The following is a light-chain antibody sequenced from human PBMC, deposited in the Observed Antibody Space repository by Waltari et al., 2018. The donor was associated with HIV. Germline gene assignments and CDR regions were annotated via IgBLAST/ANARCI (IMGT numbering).Light chain of an antibody. CDR1: SRDVGSYNR. Sequence: QSALTQPPSVSGSPGQSVTISCTGTSRDVGSYNRVSWYQQPPGTAPKLMIYEVSNRPSGVPDRFSGSKSGNTASLTISGLQAEDEADYYCSLYTSSSTWVFGGGTKLTVL. CDR3: SLYTSSSTWV. CDR2: EVS. J-gene: IGLJ3*02. V-gene: IGLV2-18*01.